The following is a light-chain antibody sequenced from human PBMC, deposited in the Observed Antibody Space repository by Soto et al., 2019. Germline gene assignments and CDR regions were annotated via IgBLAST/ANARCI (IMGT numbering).Light chain of an antibody. CDR2: AAS. J-gene: IGKJ5*01. Sequence: DIQMTQSPSSLFASVGDRITITCRASQSINIYLNWYQQKPGRAPKFLIYAASSLQSGVPSRFSGSGSGTDFILTISSLQPEDFATYYCQQHYNTPITFGQGTRLEIK. V-gene: IGKV1-39*01. CDR1: QSINIY. CDR3: QQHYNTPIT.